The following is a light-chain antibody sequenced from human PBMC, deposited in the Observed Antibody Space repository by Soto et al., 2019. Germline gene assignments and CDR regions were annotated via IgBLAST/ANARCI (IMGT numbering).Light chain of an antibody. CDR3: QSFDRGQSYDNRLSGV. CDR2: NDD. V-gene: IGLV1-44*01. Sequence: QSVLTQPPSVSGTPGLRVNISCSGGISNIGKDTVNWYQQLPGTAPKLLMFNDDKRPSGVTDRFSGSRSGSSASLAITGLRAEDEATYYCQSFDRGQSYDNRLSGVFGGGTKLTVL. J-gene: IGLJ3*02. CDR1: ISNIGKDT.